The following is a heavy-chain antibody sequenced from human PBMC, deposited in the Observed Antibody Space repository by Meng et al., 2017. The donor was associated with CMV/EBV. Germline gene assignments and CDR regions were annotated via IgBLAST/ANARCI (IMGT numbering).Heavy chain of an antibody. D-gene: IGHD2-8*01. V-gene: IGHV3-30*02. CDR1: GFIFSSYT. CDR3: ANGNGHLGV. Sequence: GESLKISCAASGFIFSSYTMNWVRQAPGKGLEWVAFIRYDGSNKYYVDSVKGRFTISRDNSKNTLYLQMNSLRAEDTAVYYCANGNGHLGVWGQGTLVTVPS. J-gene: IGHJ4*02. CDR2: IRYDGSNK.